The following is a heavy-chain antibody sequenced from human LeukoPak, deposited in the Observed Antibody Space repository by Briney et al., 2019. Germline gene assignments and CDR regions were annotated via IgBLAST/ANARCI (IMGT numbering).Heavy chain of an antibody. CDR3: VLGSYQLPFDY. V-gene: IGHV3-48*01. CDR1: GFTFSSYG. CDR2: ISGSSSTI. Sequence: GGSVRLSCAASGFTFSSYGMNWVRQAPGKGLEWVSYISGSSSTIYYSDSVKARFTISRDNAKNSLYLQMNSLRAEDTAVYFCVLGSYQLPFDYWGQGTLVTVSS. J-gene: IGHJ4*02. D-gene: IGHD2-2*01.